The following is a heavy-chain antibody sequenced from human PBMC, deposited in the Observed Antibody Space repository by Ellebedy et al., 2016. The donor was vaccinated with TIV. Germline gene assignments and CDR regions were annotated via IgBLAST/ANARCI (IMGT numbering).Heavy chain of an antibody. D-gene: IGHD4-17*01. Sequence: GESLKISCAASGFTFSSYWMTWVRQAPGKGLEWVAHIKQDGSEKYYVDSVKGRFTISRDNAENSLYLQMNSLRAEDTAVYYCARDENYGAEVIDYWGQGTLVTVSS. CDR3: ARDENYGAEVIDY. J-gene: IGHJ4*02. CDR2: IKQDGSEK. CDR1: GFTFSSYW. V-gene: IGHV3-7*03.